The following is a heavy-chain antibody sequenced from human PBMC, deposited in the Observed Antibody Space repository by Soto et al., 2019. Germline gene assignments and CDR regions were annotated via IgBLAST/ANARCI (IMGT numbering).Heavy chain of an antibody. J-gene: IGHJ6*02. CDR3: AREPITIFGVAKPYYGMDV. D-gene: IGHD3-3*01. CDR1: GYTFTSYG. CDR2: ISAYNGNT. V-gene: IGHV1-18*04. Sequence: ASVKVSCKASGYTFTSYGISWVRQAPGQGLEWMGWISAYNGNTNYAQKLQGRVTMTTDTSTSTAYMELRSLRSDDTAVYYCAREPITIFGVAKPYYGMDVWGQGTTVTVSS.